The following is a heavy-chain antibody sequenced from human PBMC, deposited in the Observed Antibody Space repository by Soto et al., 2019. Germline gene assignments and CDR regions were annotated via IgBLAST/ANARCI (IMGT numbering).Heavy chain of an antibody. CDR1: GGTFNNYG. V-gene: IGHV1-69*06. Sequence: QDHLAQSGAEVRQPGSSVTVSCKASGGTFNNYGISWVRQAPGQGLDWMGEIIPLYGTVTYAQKFQGRASITADKSTSTAYMDLSSLRSDDTAVYYCARVRVIRRTIPSHFGLWGQGTLVTVSS. D-gene: IGHD2-21*01. CDR3: ARVRVIRRTIPSHFGL. J-gene: IGHJ4*02. CDR2: IIPLYGTV.